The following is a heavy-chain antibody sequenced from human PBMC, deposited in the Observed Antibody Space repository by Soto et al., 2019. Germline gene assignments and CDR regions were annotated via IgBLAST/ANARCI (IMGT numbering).Heavy chain of an antibody. D-gene: IGHD3-10*01. J-gene: IGHJ4*02. CDR2: IYYSGST. V-gene: IGHV4-59*01. CDR1: GGSISSYY. Sequence: SETLSLTCTVSGGSISSYYWSWIRQPPGKGLEWIGYIYYSGSTNYNPSLKSRVTISVDTSKNQFSLKLSSVTAADTAVYYCARAYGSGSYYMWYFAYWGQGTLVTVSS. CDR3: ARAYGSGSYYMWYFAY.